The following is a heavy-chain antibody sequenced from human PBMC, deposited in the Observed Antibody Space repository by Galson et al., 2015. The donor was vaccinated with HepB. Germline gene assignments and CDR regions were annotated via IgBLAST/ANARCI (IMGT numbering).Heavy chain of an antibody. CDR2: ISAYNGNT. Sequence: SVKVSCKASGYTFTSYGISWVRQAPGQGLEWMGWISAYNGNTNYAQKLQGRVTMTTDTSTSTAYMELRSLRSDDTAVYYCARSFESDYGDYFWGDWYFDLWGRGTLVTVSS. V-gene: IGHV1-18*01. CDR1: GYTFTSYG. CDR3: ARSFESDYGDYFWGDWYFDL. J-gene: IGHJ2*01. D-gene: IGHD4-17*01.